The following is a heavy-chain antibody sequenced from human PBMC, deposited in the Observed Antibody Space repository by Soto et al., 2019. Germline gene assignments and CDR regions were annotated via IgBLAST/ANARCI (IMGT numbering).Heavy chain of an antibody. Sequence: GGSLRLSCAASGFTFSSYWMSWVRQAPGKGLEWVQNIKQDGSEEYYADSVKGRFTISRDNSKNTLYLQMNSLRAEDTAVYYCAKGPLWVGEFYFDYWGQGTLVTFSS. CDR1: GFTFSSYW. D-gene: IGHD3-10*01. CDR2: IKQDGSEE. V-gene: IGHV3-7*03. J-gene: IGHJ4*02. CDR3: AKGPLWVGEFYFDY.